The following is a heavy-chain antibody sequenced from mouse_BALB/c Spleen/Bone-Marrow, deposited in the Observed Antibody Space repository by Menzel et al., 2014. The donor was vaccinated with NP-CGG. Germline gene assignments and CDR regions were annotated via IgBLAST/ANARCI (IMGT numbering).Heavy chain of an antibody. D-gene: IGHD4-1*02. CDR2: INPYNDGT. J-gene: IGHJ4*01. CDR3: ASHNWDYAMDY. CDR1: GYTFTSYV. V-gene: IGHV1-14*01. Sequence: VQLQQSGPELVKPGASVKMSCKASGYTFTSYVMHWVKQQPGQGLEWIGYINPYNDGTKYNEKFKGKATLTSDKSSSAADMGLSSLTAEASAFYYGASHNWDYAMDYWGQGTSVTVSS.